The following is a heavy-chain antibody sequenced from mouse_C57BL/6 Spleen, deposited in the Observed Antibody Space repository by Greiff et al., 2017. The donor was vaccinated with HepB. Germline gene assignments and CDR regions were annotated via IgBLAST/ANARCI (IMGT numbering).Heavy chain of an antibody. CDR1: GFTFSDYY. Sequence: EVKLVESEGGLVQPGSSMKLSCTASGFTFSDYYMAWVRQVPEKGLEWVANINYDGSSTYYLDSLKSRFIISRDNAKNILYLQMSSLKSEDTATYYCAREGGEGAWFAYWGQGTLVTVSA. CDR3: AREGGEGAWFAY. V-gene: IGHV5-16*01. J-gene: IGHJ3*01. CDR2: INYDGSST.